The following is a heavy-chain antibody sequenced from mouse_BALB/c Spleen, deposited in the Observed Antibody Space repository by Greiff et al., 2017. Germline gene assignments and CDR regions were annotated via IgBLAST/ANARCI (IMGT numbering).Heavy chain of an antibody. V-gene: IGHV2-6-7*01. D-gene: IGHD1-1*01. Sequence: QVQLKESGPGLVAPSQSLSITCTVSGFSLTGYGVNWVRQPPGKGLEWLGMIWGDGSTDYNSALKSRLSISKDNSKSQVFLKMNSLQTDDTARYYCARDRPYYYGSTVYYAMDYWGQGTSVTVSS. J-gene: IGHJ4*01. CDR1: GFSLTGYG. CDR2: IWGDGST. CDR3: ARDRPYYYGSTVYYAMDY.